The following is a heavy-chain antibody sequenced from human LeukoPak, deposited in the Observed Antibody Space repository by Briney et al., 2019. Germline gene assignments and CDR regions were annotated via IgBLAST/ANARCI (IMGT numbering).Heavy chain of an antibody. Sequence: RSSETLSLTCTVSGGSISSSSYYWGWIRQPPGKRLECIGSIYYSGSTYYNPSLKSRVTISVDTSKNQFSLKLSSVTAADTAVYYCARGAQGYSGYDYPFDYWGQGTLVTVSS. CDR2: IYYSGST. CDR3: ARGAQGYSGYDYPFDY. V-gene: IGHV4-39*07. D-gene: IGHD5-12*01. CDR1: GGSISSSSYY. J-gene: IGHJ4*02.